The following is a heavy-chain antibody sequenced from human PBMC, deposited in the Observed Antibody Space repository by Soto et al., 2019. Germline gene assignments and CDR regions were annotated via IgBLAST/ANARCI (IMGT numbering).Heavy chain of an antibody. Sequence: PGGSLRLSCAASGFAFSNYAMSWVRQAPGKGLEWVSAISGSGGGTYYADSVKGRFTISRDNSINTLYLQMNSLRAEDTAVYYCAKPRSAYGHPGDYFDYWGQGTLVTVSS. CDR1: GFAFSNYA. V-gene: IGHV3-23*01. J-gene: IGHJ4*02. CDR2: ISGSGGGT. D-gene: IGHD5-12*01. CDR3: AKPRSAYGHPGDYFDY.